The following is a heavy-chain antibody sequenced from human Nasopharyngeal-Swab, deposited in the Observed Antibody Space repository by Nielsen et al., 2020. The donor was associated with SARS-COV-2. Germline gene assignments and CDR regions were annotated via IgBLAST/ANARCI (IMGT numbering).Heavy chain of an antibody. J-gene: IGHJ6*02. V-gene: IGHV5-51*01. CDR2: IYPRDSDT. CDR3: VRPEGVATSFKYYFQYGMDV. CDR1: GYSFTIYW. Sequence: GESLKISCKGSGYSFTIYWIAWVRQMPGKGLEWMLIIYPRDSDTRYSPSFQGQVTISADKSISTAYLQWSSLKASDTAMYYCVRPEGVATSFKYYFQYGMDVWGQGTMVTVPS. D-gene: IGHD5-12*01.